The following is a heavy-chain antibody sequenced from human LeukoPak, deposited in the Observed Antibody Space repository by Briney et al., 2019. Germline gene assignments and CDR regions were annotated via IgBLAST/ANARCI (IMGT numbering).Heavy chain of an antibody. V-gene: IGHV3-7*01. CDR1: GFTVSSNY. Sequence: GGSLRLSCAASGFTVSSNYMNWVRQAPGKGLEWVANIKQDGSEKYYVDSVKGRFTISRDNAKNSLNLQMNSLRAEDTAVYYCARDRREIKLWPREYYYYYMDVWGKGTTVTISS. J-gene: IGHJ6*03. CDR2: IKQDGSEK. CDR3: ARDRREIKLWPREYYYYYMDV. D-gene: IGHD5-18*01.